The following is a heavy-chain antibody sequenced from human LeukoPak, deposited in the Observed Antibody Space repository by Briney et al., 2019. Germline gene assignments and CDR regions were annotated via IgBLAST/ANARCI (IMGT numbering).Heavy chain of an antibody. CDR3: ARGVSGIAAAAGP. CDR1: GGSFSGYY. V-gene: IGHV4-34*01. Sequence: PSETLSLTCAVYGGSFSGYYWSWIRQPPGKGLEWIGEINHSGSTNYNPSLKSRVTISVDTSKNQFSLKLSSVTAADTAVYYCARGVSGIAAAAGPWGQGTLVTVSS. J-gene: IGHJ5*02. D-gene: IGHD6-13*01. CDR2: INHSGST.